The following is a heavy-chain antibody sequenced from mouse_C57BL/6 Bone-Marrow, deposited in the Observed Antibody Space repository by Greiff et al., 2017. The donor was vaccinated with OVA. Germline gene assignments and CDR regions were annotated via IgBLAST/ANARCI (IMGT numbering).Heavy chain of an antibody. CDR3: ARFPITTVFDWYCDV. CDR1: GYSITSDY. CDR2: ISYSGST. J-gene: IGHJ1*03. V-gene: IGHV3-8*01. D-gene: IGHD1-1*01. Sequence: DVHLVESGPGLAKPSQTLSLTCSVTGYSITSDYWNWIRKFPGNKLEYMGYISYSGSTYYNPSLKSRISITRDTSKNQYYLQLNSVTTEDTATYYCARFPITTVFDWYCDVWGTGTTVTVSS.